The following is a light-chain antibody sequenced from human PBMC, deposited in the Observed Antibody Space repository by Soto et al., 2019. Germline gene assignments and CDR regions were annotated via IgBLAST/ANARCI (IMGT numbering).Light chain of an antibody. V-gene: IGKV3-20*01. CDR2: AS. CDR1: QSVSDSY. J-gene: IGKJ3*01. Sequence: EIVLTQSPGTLSLSPGERATLSCRASQSVSDSYLAWYQQKPGQAPRLLIYASSRATGIPDRFGGSGSGTDFTLTISRLEPEDFAVYYCQHYGTSGLFGPGTKVDIK. CDR3: QHYGTSGL.